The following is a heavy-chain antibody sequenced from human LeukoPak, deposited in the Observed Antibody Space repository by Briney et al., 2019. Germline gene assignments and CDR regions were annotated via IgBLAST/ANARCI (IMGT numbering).Heavy chain of an antibody. Sequence: SVKVSCKASGYTFTTYYMHWVRQAPGQGLEWMGGIIPIFGTANYAQKFRGRVTITADKSTRTAYMELGSLRSEDTAVYYCVRENSGWYRSALGRETAYYYYYYMDVWGKGTTVTVS. CDR1: GYTFTTYY. D-gene: IGHD6-19*01. V-gene: IGHV1-69*06. J-gene: IGHJ6*03. CDR3: VRENSGWYRSALGRETAYYYYYYMDV. CDR2: IIPIFGTA.